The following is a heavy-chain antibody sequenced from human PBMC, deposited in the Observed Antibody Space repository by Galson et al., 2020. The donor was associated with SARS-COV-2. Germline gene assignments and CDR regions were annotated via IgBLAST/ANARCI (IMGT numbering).Heavy chain of an antibody. CDR3: ARWFRNFDWSEGGYYFDY. V-gene: IGHV4-31*03. D-gene: IGHD3-9*01. Sequence: SETLSLTCTVSGGSISTGGYYWSWIRQHPGKGLEWIGYIYYSGSTYYNPSLKSRITISVDTSKNQFSLELSSVTAADTAVYYCARWFRNFDWSEGGYYFDYWGQGTLVTVSS. J-gene: IGHJ4*02. CDR1: GGSISTGGYY. CDR2: IYYSGST.